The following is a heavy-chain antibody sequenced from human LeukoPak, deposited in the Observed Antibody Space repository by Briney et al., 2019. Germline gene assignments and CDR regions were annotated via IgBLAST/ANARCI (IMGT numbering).Heavy chain of an antibody. V-gene: IGHV3-30*02. CDR2: IRYDGRNK. CDR3: AKDSLRERIVGSTTRGVNDY. D-gene: IGHD1-26*01. Sequence: GGSLRLSCAASGFTFSSYGMHWVRQAPGKGLEWVAFIRYDGRNKYYADSVKGRFTISRDNSKNTLYLQMNSLRGEDTAVYYCAKDSLRERIVGSTTRGVNDYWGQGTLVTVSS. J-gene: IGHJ4*02. CDR1: GFTFSSYG.